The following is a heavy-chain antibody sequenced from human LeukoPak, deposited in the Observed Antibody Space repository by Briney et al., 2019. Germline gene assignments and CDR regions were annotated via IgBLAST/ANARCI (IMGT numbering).Heavy chain of an antibody. J-gene: IGHJ4*02. D-gene: IGHD5-24*01. Sequence: SETLSLTCTVSGGSVSSGSYYWSWIRQPPGKGREWIGYIYYSGSTNYNPSLKSRVTMSVDTSKNQFSLKLSSVTAADTAVYYCAREPVEMATITFIDYWGQGTLVTVSS. V-gene: IGHV4-61*01. CDR3: AREPVEMATITFIDY. CDR1: GGSVSSGSYY. CDR2: IYYSGST.